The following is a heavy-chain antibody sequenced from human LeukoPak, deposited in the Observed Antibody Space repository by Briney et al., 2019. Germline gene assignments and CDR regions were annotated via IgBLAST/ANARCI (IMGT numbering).Heavy chain of an antibody. V-gene: IGHV4-39*01. CDR1: DASISSSSYY. D-gene: IGHD3-10*01. Sequence: SETLSLTCTVSDASISSSSYYWGWIRQPPGRGLEWIGSIYYSGSTYYNPSLKSRVTISVDTSKNKFSLKLSSVTATDTAVYYCARHRFGELLHFDLRGRGTLVTVSS. CDR2: IYYSGST. CDR3: ARHRFGELLHFDL. J-gene: IGHJ2*01.